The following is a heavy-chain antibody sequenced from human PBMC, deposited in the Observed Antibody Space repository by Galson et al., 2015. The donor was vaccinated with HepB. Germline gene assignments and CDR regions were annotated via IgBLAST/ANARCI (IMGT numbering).Heavy chain of an antibody. D-gene: IGHD3-16*01. CDR2: IKSKTDGGTT. CDR1: GFTFSNAR. V-gene: IGHV3-15*01. Sequence: SLRLSCAASGFTFSNARMSWVRQAPGKGLEWVGRIKSKTDGGTTDYAAPVKGRFTISRDDSKNTLYLQMNSLKTEDTAVYYCTTDPGDLRQPGGMDVWGQGTTVTVSS. CDR3: TTDPGDLRQPGGMDV. J-gene: IGHJ6*02.